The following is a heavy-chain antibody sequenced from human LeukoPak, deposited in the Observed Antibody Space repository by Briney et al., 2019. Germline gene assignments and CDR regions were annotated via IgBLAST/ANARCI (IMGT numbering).Heavy chain of an antibody. Sequence: SQTLSLTCAISGDTVSSNSAAWNWIRQSPSRGLEWLTRTYYRSKWYNHYAVSVKSRITSNPDTSKYQFSLQLNSVTPGDTAVYYCAREGASTFDYWGQGTLVIVSS. CDR2: TYYRSKWYN. CDR3: AREGASTFDY. D-gene: IGHD2/OR15-2a*01. V-gene: IGHV6-1*01. J-gene: IGHJ4*02. CDR1: GDTVSSNSAA.